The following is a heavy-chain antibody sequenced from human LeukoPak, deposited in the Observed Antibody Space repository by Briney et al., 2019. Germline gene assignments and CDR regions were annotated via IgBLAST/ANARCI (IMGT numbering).Heavy chain of an antibody. J-gene: IGHJ4*02. CDR3: TRGYCSGGSCYSPSDY. V-gene: IGHV3-49*03. CDR2: IRSKAYGGTT. Sequence: PGGSLRLSCTASGFTFGDYAMSWFRQAPGKGLEWVGFIRSKAYGGTTEYAASVKGRFTISRDDSKSIAYLQMNSLKTEDTAVYYCTRGYCSGGSCYSPSDYWGQGTLVTVSS. CDR1: GFTFGDYA. D-gene: IGHD2-15*01.